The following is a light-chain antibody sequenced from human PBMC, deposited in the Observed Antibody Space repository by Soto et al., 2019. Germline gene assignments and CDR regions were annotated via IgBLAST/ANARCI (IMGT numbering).Light chain of an antibody. J-gene: IGKJ1*01. CDR3: HQSGSSPRT. Sequence: EIALTQSPGTLSLSPGERATLSCRASQSVSSSYLAWDQQKPGQAPRLLIYGASSRATGIPDRFRGSGSGTDFTLTISSLEPEDFALYYCHQSGSSPRTFGQGTKVDIK. CDR2: GAS. V-gene: IGKV3-20*01. CDR1: QSVSSSY.